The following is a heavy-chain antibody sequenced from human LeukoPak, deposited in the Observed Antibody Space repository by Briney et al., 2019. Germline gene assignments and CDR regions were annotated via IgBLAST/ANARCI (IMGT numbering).Heavy chain of an antibody. Sequence: ASVKVSCKASGYTFTSYDINWVRQATGQGLEWMGWMNPNSGNTGYAQKFQGRVTMTRNTSISTAYMELSSLRSEDTAVYYCARGRQLLWFGELFENFDYWGQGTLVTVSP. CDR3: ARGRQLLWFGELFENFDY. D-gene: IGHD3-10*01. J-gene: IGHJ4*02. CDR2: MNPNSGNT. CDR1: GYTFTSYD. V-gene: IGHV1-8*01.